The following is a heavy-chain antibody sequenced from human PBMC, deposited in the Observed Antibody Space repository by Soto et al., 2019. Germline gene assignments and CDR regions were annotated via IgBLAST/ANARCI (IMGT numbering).Heavy chain of an antibody. CDR3: ESYCSGGSRPSGSDAFDS. D-gene: IGHD2-15*01. CDR1: SGSFSGYY. J-gene: IGHJ3*02. Sequence: SETLSLTCSIYSGSFSGYYWSWIRQPPGKGLEWIGEISQSGNTNYSPSLKSRVSISIDTSKKQFSLNLASVSAADTAVYYCESYCSGGSRPSGSDAFDSWGHGTMGT. CDR2: ISQSGNT. V-gene: IGHV4-34*01.